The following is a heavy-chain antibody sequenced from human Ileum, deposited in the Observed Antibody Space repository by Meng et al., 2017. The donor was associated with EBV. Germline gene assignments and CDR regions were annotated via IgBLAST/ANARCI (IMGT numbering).Heavy chain of an antibody. V-gene: IGHV4-4*02. CDR3: ARVGQWLPIDY. Sequence: QLTLEESAPGQDKPSGTRPITTAVSGGATSSSNWWSWVRQPPGKGLEWIGEIYHSGGTNYNPSLKSRVTISVDKSKNQCSLNLSSVTAADTAVYYCARVGQWLPIDYWGQGTLVTVSS. CDR2: IYHSGGT. J-gene: IGHJ4*02. D-gene: IGHD6-19*01. CDR1: GGATSSSNW.